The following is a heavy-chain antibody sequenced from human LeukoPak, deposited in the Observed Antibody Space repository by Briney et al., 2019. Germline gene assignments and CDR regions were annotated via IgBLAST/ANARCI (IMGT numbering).Heavy chain of an antibody. D-gene: IGHD1-26*01. V-gene: IGHV3-73*01. CDR1: GFSFSGHW. J-gene: IGHJ5*02. CDR3: TRDSGTYNWFDP. Sequence: GGSLRLSCAASGFSFSGHWMNWVRQPPGKGLEWVGQIDKKDKGYATATAYAASVKGRFTISRDDSINTAYLQMKSLKTEDTALYYCTRDSGTYNWFDPWGQGTLVTVSS. CDR2: IDKKDKGYATAT.